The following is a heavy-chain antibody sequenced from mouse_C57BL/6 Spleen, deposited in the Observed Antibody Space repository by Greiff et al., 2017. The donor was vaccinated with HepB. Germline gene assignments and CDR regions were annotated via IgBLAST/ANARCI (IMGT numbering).Heavy chain of an antibody. V-gene: IGHV1-15*01. Sequence: QVQLKESGAELVRPGASVTLSCKASGYTFTDYEMHWVKQTPVQGLEWIGAIDPETGGTAYNQKFKGKAILTADKSSSTAYMELRSLTSEDSAVYYCTITPFAYWGQGTLVTVSA. CDR1: GYTFTDYE. J-gene: IGHJ3*01. CDR3: TITPFAY. CDR2: IDPETGGT.